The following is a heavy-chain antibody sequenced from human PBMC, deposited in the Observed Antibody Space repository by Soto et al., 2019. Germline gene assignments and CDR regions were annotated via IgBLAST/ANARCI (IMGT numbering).Heavy chain of an antibody. D-gene: IGHD3-22*01. J-gene: IGHJ6*02. Sequence: SETLSLTCTVSGGSISSYYWSWIRQPAGKGLEWIGRIYTSGSTNYNPSLKSRVTMSVDTSKNQFSLRLSSVTAADTAVYYCARDSNYYDSSGYYPGDYYYYGMDVWGQGTTVTVSS. CDR2: IYTSGST. V-gene: IGHV4-4*07. CDR3: ARDSNYYDSSGYYPGDYYYYGMDV. CDR1: GGSISSYY.